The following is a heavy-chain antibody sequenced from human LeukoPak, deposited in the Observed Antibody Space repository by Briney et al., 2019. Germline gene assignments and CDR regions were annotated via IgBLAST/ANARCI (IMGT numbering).Heavy chain of an antibody. D-gene: IGHD3-3*01. Sequence: GGSLRLSCAASGFTFSSYEMNWVRQAPGKGLEWVSYISSSGSTIYYADSVKGRFTISRDNAKNSLYLQMNSLRAEDTAVYYCAREDDFWSGSAFDYWGQGTLVIVSS. J-gene: IGHJ4*02. CDR2: ISSSGSTI. V-gene: IGHV3-48*03. CDR1: GFTFSSYE. CDR3: AREDDFWSGSAFDY.